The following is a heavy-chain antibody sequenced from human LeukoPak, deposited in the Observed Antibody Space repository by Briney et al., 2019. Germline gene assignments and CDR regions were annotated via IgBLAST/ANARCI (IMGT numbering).Heavy chain of an antibody. J-gene: IGHJ6*02. CDR3: AKDNSLIYYYYGMDV. D-gene: IGHD2-8*01. Sequence: PGGSLRLSCAASGFTFSSYAMSWVRQAPGKGLEWVSAISGSGGSTYHADSVKGRFTISRDNSKNTLYLQMNSLRAEDTAVYYCAKDNSLIYYYYGMDVWGQGTTVTVSS. CDR1: GFTFSSYA. CDR2: ISGSGGST. V-gene: IGHV3-23*01.